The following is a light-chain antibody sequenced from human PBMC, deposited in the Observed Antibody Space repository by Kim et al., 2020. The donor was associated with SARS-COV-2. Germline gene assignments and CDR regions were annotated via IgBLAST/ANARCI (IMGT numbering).Light chain of an antibody. J-gene: IGKJ1*01. CDR1: QNIASS. CDR2: AAS. CDR3: QQNYSAPWT. Sequence: DIQMTQSPSSLSASVGDRVTITCRASQNIASSLAWYQQKPGKVPQLLIYAASTLQSGVPSSFSGSGSGTEFTLTIGSLQPEDVATYYCQQNYSAPWTFGQGTKVDIK. V-gene: IGKV1-39*01.